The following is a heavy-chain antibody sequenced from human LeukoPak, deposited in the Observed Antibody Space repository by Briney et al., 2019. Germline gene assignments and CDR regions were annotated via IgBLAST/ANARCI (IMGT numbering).Heavy chain of an antibody. J-gene: IGHJ4*02. CDR2: ISGSGGGT. CDR3: ARRVVRGGEYFDY. D-gene: IGHD3-10*01. Sequence: GGSLRLSCAASGFTFSSYAMSWVRQAPGKGLEWVSTISGSGGGTYYADSVKGRFTISRDNSKNTLYLQMNSLRAEDTAVYYCARRVVRGGEYFDYWGQGTLVTVSS. CDR1: GFTFSSYA. V-gene: IGHV3-23*01.